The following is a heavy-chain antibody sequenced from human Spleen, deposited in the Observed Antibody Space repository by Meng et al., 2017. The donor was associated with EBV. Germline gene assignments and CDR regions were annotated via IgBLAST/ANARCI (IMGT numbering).Heavy chain of an antibody. CDR1: GGTFSSYA. CDR2: IIPIFGTA. Sequence: GESGPKVKNPGVSVKGSCEASGGTFSSYAISWVRQAPGQGLEGMGGIIPIFGTANDAQKFQGRVTITADESTSTHYMDLRGLKSEDTAVYYCASESGRGFTPDYWGQGTLVTVSS. CDR3: ASESGRGFTPDY. J-gene: IGHJ4*02. D-gene: IGHD3-10*01. V-gene: IGHV1-69*01.